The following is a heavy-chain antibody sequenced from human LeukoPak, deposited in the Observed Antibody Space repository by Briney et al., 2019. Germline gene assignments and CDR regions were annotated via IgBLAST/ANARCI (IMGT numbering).Heavy chain of an antibody. Sequence: PSETLSHTCTVSGASITSDYWTWIRQPAGKCREWIGHMSTSGTPNYSPSLKRRLTMSVDKSKNQFSLKLSSVTAADTAVYFCARLSATYDGGDFFDYWGHGTLVTVSS. J-gene: IGHJ4*01. D-gene: IGHD1-26*01. CDR3: ARLSATYDGGDFFDY. CDR1: GASITSDY. CDR2: MSTSGTP. V-gene: IGHV4-4*07.